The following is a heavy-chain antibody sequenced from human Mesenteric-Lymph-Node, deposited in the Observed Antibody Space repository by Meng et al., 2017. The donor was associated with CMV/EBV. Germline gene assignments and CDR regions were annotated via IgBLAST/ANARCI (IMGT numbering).Heavy chain of an antibody. CDR3: ARDLITYYYGSGSYYNPRKDY. CDR1: GFTFSSYC. Sequence: GESLKISCAVSGFTFSSYCMTWVRQAPGKGLEWVANIKEDGSEKYYVDSVKGRFTISRDNAKNSLYLQMNSLRAEDTAVYYCARDLITYYYGSGSYYNPRKDYWGQGTLVTVSS. D-gene: IGHD3-10*01. J-gene: IGHJ4*02. V-gene: IGHV3-7*01. CDR2: IKEDGSEK.